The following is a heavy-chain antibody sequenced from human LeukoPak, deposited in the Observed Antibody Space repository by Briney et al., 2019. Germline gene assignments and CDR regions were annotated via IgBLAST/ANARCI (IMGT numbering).Heavy chain of an antibody. J-gene: IGHJ4*02. CDR3: ARDLTGTAEDY. Sequence: ASVKVSCKASGYTISSYYMHWVRQAPGQGLEWMGWINPNSGDTHYAQKFRDRVTMTKDTSISTAYMELSRLSSDDTAVYYCARDLTGTAEDYWGQGTLVTVSS. CDR2: INPNSGDT. CDR1: GYTISSYY. D-gene: IGHD1-20*01. V-gene: IGHV1-2*02.